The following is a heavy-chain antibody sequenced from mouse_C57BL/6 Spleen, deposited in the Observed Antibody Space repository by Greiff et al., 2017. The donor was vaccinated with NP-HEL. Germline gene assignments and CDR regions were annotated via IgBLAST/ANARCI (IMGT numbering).Heavy chain of an antibody. J-gene: IGHJ3*01. Sequence: QVQLQQSGAELVMPGASVKLSCKASGYTFTSYWMHWVKQRPGQGLEWIEEIDPSDSYTNYNQKFKGKSTLTVDKSSSTAYMQLSSLTSEDSAVYYCARKTGRAWFAYWGQGTLVTVSA. D-gene: IGHD4-1*01. CDR1: GYTFTSYW. V-gene: IGHV1-69*01. CDR3: ARKTGRAWFAY. CDR2: IDPSDSYT.